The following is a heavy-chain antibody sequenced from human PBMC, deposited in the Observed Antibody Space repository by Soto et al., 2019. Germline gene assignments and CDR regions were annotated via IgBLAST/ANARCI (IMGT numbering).Heavy chain of an antibody. CDR1: VYAFTCYY. V-gene: IGHV1-2*02. Sequence: XSVKVSCPCSVYAFTCYYMNWVRQAPGQGLEWMGWINPNSGGTNYAQKFQGRVTMTRDTSISTAYMELSRLRSEDTAVYYCARGGDFRSGYYRGAQWFDTWGQGTLVTVSS. J-gene: IGHJ5*02. CDR2: INPNSGGT. D-gene: IGHD3-3*01. CDR3: ARGGDFRSGYYRGAQWFDT.